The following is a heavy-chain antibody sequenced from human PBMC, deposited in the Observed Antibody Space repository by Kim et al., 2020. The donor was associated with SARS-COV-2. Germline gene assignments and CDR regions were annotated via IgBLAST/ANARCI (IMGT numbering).Heavy chain of an antibody. Sequence: ASVKVSCKVSGYTLTELSMHWVRQAPGKGLEWMGGFDPEDGETIYAQKFQGRVTMTEDTSTDTASMELSSLRSEDTAVYYCATPSLAAAGPLAGMDVWGQGTTVTVSS. CDR2: FDPEDGET. V-gene: IGHV1-24*01. CDR1: GYTLTELS. CDR3: ATPSLAAAGPLAGMDV. J-gene: IGHJ6*02. D-gene: IGHD6-13*01.